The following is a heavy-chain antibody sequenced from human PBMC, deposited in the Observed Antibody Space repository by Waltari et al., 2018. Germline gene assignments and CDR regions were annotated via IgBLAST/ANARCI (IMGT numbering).Heavy chain of an antibody. J-gene: IGHJ4*02. CDR2: LYYSGST. CDR1: GGSVSSGTYY. D-gene: IGHD1-26*01. V-gene: IGHV4-61*01. CDR3: ARGLGERYYLDHFDS. Sequence: QVQLQESGPGLVKPSETLSVTCTVSGGSVSSGTYYWSWIRQPPGRGLEWIGYLYYSGSTNYNPSLKRRGTISIDTSQNQFSLNLNSVTAADTAVYYCARGLGERYYLDHFDSWGQGTLVTVSS.